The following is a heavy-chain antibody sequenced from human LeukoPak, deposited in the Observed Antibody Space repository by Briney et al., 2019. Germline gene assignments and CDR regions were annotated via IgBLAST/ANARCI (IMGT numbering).Heavy chain of an antibody. D-gene: IGHD2-21*02. CDR1: GGSISSYY. CDR2: IYTSGST. CDR3: ARDKIPDNSGGDCYAPGWFDP. Sequence: SETLSLTCTVSGGSISSYYWSWIRQPAGKGLEWIGRIYTSGSTNYNPSLKSRVTMSVDTSKNQFSLKLSSVTAADTAVYYCARDKIPDNSGGDCYAPGWFDPWGQGTLVTVSS. V-gene: IGHV4-4*07. J-gene: IGHJ5*02.